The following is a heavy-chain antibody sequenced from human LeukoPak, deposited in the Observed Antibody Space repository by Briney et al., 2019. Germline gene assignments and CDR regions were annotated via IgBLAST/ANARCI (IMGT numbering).Heavy chain of an antibody. V-gene: IGHV3-7*03. CDR1: GFTFSSYW. CDR2: IKQDGSEK. CDR3: AGDVRYCSSTSCAINDY. J-gene: IGHJ4*02. Sequence: PGGSLRLSCAASGFTFSSYWMSWVRQAPGKGLEWVANIKQDGSEKYYVDSVKGRFTISRDNAKNSLYLQMNSLRAEDTAVYYCAGDVRYCSSTSCAINDYWGQGTLVTVSS. D-gene: IGHD2-2*01.